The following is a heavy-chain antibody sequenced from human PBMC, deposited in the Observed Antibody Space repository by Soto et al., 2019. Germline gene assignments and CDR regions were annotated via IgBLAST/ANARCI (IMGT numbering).Heavy chain of an antibody. CDR2: IIPIFGTA. Sequence: GASVKVSCKASGGTFSSYAISWVRQAPGQGLEWMGGIIPIFGTANCAQKFQGRVTITADESTSTAYMELSSLRSGDTAVYYCARSPYDPAAMIVENWFDPWGQGTLVTVSS. V-gene: IGHV1-69*13. CDR3: ARSPYDPAAMIVENWFDP. J-gene: IGHJ5*02. D-gene: IGHD3-22*01. CDR1: GGTFSSYA.